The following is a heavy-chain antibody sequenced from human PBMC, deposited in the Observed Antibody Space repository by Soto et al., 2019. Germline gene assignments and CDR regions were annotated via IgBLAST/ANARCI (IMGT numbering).Heavy chain of an antibody. CDR3: ARSSYVWGSYRPNNWFDP. J-gene: IGHJ5*02. V-gene: IGHV4-31*03. CDR1: GGSISSGDYY. D-gene: IGHD3-16*02. Sequence: QVQLQESGPGLVKPSQTLSLTCTVSGGSISSGDYYWSWIRQHPGKGLEWIGYIYYSGSTYYSPSXTSRVTILVDXXKXQSXRKLSSVTAADTAVYYCARSSYVWGSYRPNNWFDPWGQGTLVTVSS. CDR2: IYYSGST.